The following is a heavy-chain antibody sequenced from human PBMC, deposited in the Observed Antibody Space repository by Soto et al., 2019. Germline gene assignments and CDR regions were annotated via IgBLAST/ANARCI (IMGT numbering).Heavy chain of an antibody. CDR1: GFSLSTSGVG. Sequence: ITLKESGPTLVKPTQTLTLTCTFSGFSLSTSGVGVGWIRQPPGKALEWLALIYWDDDKRYSPSLKSRLTTTNDTSKNQVVIPIPNMDPLDTATYSCAHTHVLRYFDWSRPADYDYWGQGTLVTVSS. D-gene: IGHD3-9*01. CDR3: AHTHVLRYFDWSRPADYDY. J-gene: IGHJ4*02. V-gene: IGHV2-5*02. CDR2: IYWDDDK.